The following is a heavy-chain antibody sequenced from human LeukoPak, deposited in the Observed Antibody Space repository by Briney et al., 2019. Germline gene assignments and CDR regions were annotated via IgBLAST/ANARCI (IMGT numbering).Heavy chain of an antibody. J-gene: IGHJ6*02. CDR2: IYSGGST. V-gene: IGHV3-66*02. D-gene: IGHD1-7*01. Sequence: GGSLRLSCAASGFTVSSNYMSWVRQAPGKGLEWVSVIYSGGSTYYAGSVKGRFTISRDNSKNTLYLQMNSLRAEDTAVYYCARGKNWNYGYYGMDVWGQGTTVTVSS. CDR1: GFTVSSNY. CDR3: ARGKNWNYGYYGMDV.